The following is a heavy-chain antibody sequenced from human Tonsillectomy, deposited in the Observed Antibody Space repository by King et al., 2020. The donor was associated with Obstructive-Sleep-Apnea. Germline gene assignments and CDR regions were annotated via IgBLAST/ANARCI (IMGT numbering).Heavy chain of an antibody. V-gene: IGHV3-9*01. CDR2: ISWNSGDL. CDR1: GFTFDDYA. CDR3: AKAVSSLGENYQFDF. Sequence: VQLVESGGGLVQPGRSLRLSCAASGFTFDDYAMHWVRQPPGKGLEWVSGISWNSGDLGYADSVKGRFTISRDNAKNSLYLQMNSLRAEDTALYYCAKAVSSLGENYQFDFWGRGTLVTVSS. J-gene: IGHJ4*02. D-gene: IGHD3-10*01.